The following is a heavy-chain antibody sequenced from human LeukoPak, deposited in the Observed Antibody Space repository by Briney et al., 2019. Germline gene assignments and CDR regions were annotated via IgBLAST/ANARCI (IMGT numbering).Heavy chain of an antibody. CDR1: GFTFSSYS. CDR3: ARLNDFGRIFDY. D-gene: IGHD3-3*01. V-gene: IGHV3-21*01. Sequence: PGGSLRHSCTASGFTFSSYSMVWVRQAPGKGLEWVSSISSTSTYIFYANSLKGRFTISRDNAKNSLYLQMNSLRAEDTAVYFCARLNDFGRIFDYWGQGTRVTVSS. J-gene: IGHJ4*02. CDR2: ISSTSTYI.